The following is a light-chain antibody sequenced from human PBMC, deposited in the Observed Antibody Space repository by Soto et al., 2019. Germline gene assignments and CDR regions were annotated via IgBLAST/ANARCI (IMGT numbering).Light chain of an antibody. V-gene: IGLV1-47*01. CDR1: SSNIGSNY. Sequence: QSVLTQPPSASGTPGQRVTISCSGSSSNIGSNYVYWYQQLPGTAPKLLIYRNNQRPSGVPDRVSGSKSGTSASLAISGLRSEDEAAYYCAAWDDSLSGVVFGGGTKLTVL. CDR2: RNN. J-gene: IGLJ2*01. CDR3: AAWDDSLSGVV.